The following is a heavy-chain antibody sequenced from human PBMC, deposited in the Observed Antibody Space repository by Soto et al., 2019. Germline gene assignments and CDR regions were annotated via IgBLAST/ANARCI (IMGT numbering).Heavy chain of an antibody. V-gene: IGHV3-48*01. Sequence: EVQLVESGGGLVQPGGSLRLSCAASGFTFSSYSMNWVRQAPGKGLEWVSYISSSSSTIYYADSVKGRFTISRDNAKKSLYLQMNSLRAEGTAVYYCARQFEDPLLSLVRDFDLWGRGTLVTVSS. J-gene: IGHJ2*01. CDR2: ISSSSSTI. CDR3: ARQFEDPLLSLVRDFDL. D-gene: IGHD3-10*01. CDR1: GFTFSSYS.